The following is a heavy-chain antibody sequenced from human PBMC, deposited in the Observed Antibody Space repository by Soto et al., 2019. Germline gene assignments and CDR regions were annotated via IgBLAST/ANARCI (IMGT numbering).Heavy chain of an antibody. Sequence: EVQLVESGGGLVQPGGSLRLSCAASGFTFSSYWMTWVRQAPEKGLEWVANIRPDGTEKYYVDSVKGRFTISRDDATNSLFLQMNSLRAEDTAVYYCARGRVGASGWGQGALVSVSS. CDR3: ARGRVGASG. CDR2: IRPDGTEK. V-gene: IGHV3-7*05. D-gene: IGHD1-26*01. CDR1: GFTFSSYW. J-gene: IGHJ4*02.